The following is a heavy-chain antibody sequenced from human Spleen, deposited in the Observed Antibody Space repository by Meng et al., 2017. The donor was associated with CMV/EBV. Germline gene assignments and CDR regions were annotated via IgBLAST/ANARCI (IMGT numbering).Heavy chain of an antibody. CDR3: ATPRAGYASGWSFDY. D-gene: IGHD6-19*01. Sequence: SETLSLTCTVSGYSISSGYYWGWIRQPPGKGLEWIGSIYHSGSTYYNPSLKSRVTISVDTSKSHFSLKLSSVTAADTAVYYCATPRAGYASGWSFDYWGQGALVTVSS. V-gene: IGHV4-38-2*02. CDR1: GYSISSGYY. J-gene: IGHJ4*02. CDR2: IYHSGST.